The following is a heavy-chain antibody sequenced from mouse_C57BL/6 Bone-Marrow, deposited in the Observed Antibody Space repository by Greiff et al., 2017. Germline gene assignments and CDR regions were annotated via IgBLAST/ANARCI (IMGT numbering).Heavy chain of an antibody. Sequence: EVKVEESGGGLVKPGGSLKLSCAASGFTFSDYGMHWVRQAPEKGLEWVAYISSGSSTIYYADTVKGRFTISRDNAKNTLFLQMTSLRSEDTAMYYCARPHYSNLYYFDYWGQGTTLTVSS. D-gene: IGHD2-5*01. CDR3: ARPHYSNLYYFDY. CDR2: ISSGSSTI. V-gene: IGHV5-17*01. CDR1: GFTFSDYG. J-gene: IGHJ2*01.